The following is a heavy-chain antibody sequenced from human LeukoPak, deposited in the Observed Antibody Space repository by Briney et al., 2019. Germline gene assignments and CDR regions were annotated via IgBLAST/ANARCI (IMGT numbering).Heavy chain of an antibody. Sequence: PGGSLRLSCAASGFTFSSYSMSWVRQAPGKGLEWVSAISGSGGSTYYADSVKGRFTISRDNSKNTLYLQMNSLRAEDTAVYYCAKAGGYYDSSGYYSRLPVPDAFDIWGQGTMVTVSS. D-gene: IGHD3-22*01. V-gene: IGHV3-23*01. CDR2: ISGSGGST. CDR3: AKAGGYYDSSGYYSRLPVPDAFDI. CDR1: GFTFSSYS. J-gene: IGHJ3*02.